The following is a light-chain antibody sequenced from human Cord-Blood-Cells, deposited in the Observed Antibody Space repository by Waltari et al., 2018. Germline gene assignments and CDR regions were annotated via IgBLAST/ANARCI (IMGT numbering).Light chain of an antibody. CDR1: NLGSKS. CDR3: QVWDSSSDHWV. CDR2: DDS. J-gene: IGLJ3*02. V-gene: IGLV3-21*03. Sequence: SSVLTQPPSVSVAPGKTARITCGGNNLGSKSVHWYQQKPGQATVLVVYDDSDRPSGMPERFSGSNSGNTATLTISRVEAGDEADYYCQVWDSSSDHWVFGGGTKLTVL.